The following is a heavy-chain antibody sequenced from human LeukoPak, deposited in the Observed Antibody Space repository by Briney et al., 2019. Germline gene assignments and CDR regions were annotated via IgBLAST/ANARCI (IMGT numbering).Heavy chain of an antibody. CDR2: LKGNTDGGTT. D-gene: IGHD3-10*01. Sequence: GGSLRLSCVASGITFNNAWMAWVRQAPGKGLEWVGCLKGNTDGGTTDYAAPVKGRFTISRDDSKNTLYLQMNSLQIEDTAMYYCTTVTMVRGLRGYFDSWGQGTLVTVSS. CDR3: TTVTMVRGLRGYFDS. V-gene: IGHV3-15*01. J-gene: IGHJ4*02. CDR1: GITFNNAW.